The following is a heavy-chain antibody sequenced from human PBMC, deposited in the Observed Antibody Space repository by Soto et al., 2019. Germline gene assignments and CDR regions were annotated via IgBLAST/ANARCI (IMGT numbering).Heavy chain of an antibody. D-gene: IGHD1-26*01. CDR2: ISYDGSNK. Sequence: QVQLVESGGGVVQPGRSLRLSCAASGFTFSSYGMHWVRQAPGKGLEWVAVISYDGSNKYYADSVKGRFTISRDNSKNTLYLQMNSLRAEDTAVYYCAKGPLPGGSSLLDYWGQGTLVTVSS. V-gene: IGHV3-30*18. CDR1: GFTFSSYG. J-gene: IGHJ4*02. CDR3: AKGPLPGGSSLLDY.